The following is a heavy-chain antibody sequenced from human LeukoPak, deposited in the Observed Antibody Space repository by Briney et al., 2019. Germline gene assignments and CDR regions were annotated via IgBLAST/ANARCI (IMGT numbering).Heavy chain of an antibody. CDR3: VVWGEDRSGHRFDF. CDR2: INTDGSNT. D-gene: IGHD3-22*01. V-gene: IGHV3-74*01. CDR1: GFTFDYYW. Sequence: PGGSLRLSCAASGFTFDYYWMHWVRQVPGKGLMWVSRINTDGSNTHYADSVKGRFTISRDNAKNTLYLQMNGLRVEDTAVYYCVVWGEDRSGHRFDFWGQGTLVTVSS. J-gene: IGHJ4*02.